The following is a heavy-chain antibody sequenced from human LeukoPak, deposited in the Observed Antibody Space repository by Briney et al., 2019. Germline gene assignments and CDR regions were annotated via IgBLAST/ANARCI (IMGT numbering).Heavy chain of an antibody. CDR1: GGSISSYY. CDR3: ARTNDGDYYYGMTS. Sequence: PSETLSVTCTVSGGSISSYYWSWIRQPPGKGLEWIGYIYYSGSTNYNPSLKSRVTISVDTSKNQFSLKLSSVTAADTAVYYCARTNDGDYYYGMTSGAKGPRSPSP. CDR2: IYYSGST. J-gene: IGHJ6*02. V-gene: IGHV4-59*01. D-gene: IGHD1-1*01.